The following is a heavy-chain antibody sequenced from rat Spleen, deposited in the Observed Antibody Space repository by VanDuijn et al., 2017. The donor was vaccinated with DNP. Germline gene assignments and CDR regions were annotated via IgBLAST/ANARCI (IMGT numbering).Heavy chain of an antibody. Sequence: EVQLQESGPGLVKPSQSLSLTCSVTGYSITSNHKWSWIRKFPGNELELMGYINNAGSTNYNPSLKSRFSITIDTSKNHFFLQVKSIRNEDTATYYCAIQLGVLDYWGQGVTVIVSS. CDR2: INNAGST. D-gene: IGHD5-1*01. CDR3: AIQLGVLDY. CDR1: GYSITSNHK. J-gene: IGHJ2*01. V-gene: IGHV3-3*01.